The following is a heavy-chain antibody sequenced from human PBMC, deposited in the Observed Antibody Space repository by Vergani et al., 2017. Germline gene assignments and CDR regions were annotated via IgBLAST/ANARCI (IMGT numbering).Heavy chain of an antibody. Sequence: QVQLAQCGTEMKKPGASVRGSRKTAGDTFTSSDRNWGRQAPGQGLGRRGWRNPATGTTGYAQKFQCRLSITRNTSITTAYMELSSLKSDDTAVYYCARGISWKDFWGQGTLVTVSS. CDR1: GDTFTSSD. CDR2: RNPATGTT. CDR3: ARGISWKDF. J-gene: IGHJ4*02. D-gene: IGHD1-1*01. V-gene: IGHV1-8*03.